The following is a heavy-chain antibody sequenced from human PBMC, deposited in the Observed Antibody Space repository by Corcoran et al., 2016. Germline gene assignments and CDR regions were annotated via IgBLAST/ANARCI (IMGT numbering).Heavy chain of an antibody. Sequence: QVQQQESGPGLVKPSETLSLTCTVSGGSISSYYWSWIRQPAGKGLEWIGRIYTSGSTNYNPSLKSRVTMSVDTSRNQFSLKLSSVTAADTAVYYGARELVYGSGGGWLDPWGQGTLVSVSS. CDR3: ARELVYGSGGGWLDP. D-gene: IGHD3-10*01. J-gene: IGHJ5*02. CDR1: GGSISSYY. V-gene: IGHV4-4*07. CDR2: IYTSGST.